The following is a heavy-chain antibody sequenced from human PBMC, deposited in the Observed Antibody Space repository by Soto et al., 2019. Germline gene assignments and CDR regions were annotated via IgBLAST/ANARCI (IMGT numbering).Heavy chain of an antibody. J-gene: IGHJ4*02. CDR1: GYTFTSYY. D-gene: IGHD2-21*02. V-gene: IGHV1-46*01. CDR3: ARSIVVVTALDY. Sequence: ASVKVSCKASGYTFTSYYMHWVRQAPGQGLEWMGIINPTSSTSYAQKFQGRVTITRDTSASTAYMELSSLRSEDTAVYYCARSIVVVTALDYWGQGTLVTVSS. CDR2: INPTSST.